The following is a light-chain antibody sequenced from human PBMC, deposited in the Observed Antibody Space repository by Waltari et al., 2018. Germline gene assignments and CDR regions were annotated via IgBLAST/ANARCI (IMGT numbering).Light chain of an antibody. CDR3: QTWDTSNEAI. Sequence: SYELTQPPSVSVSPGQTASLSCSGDRLGEKFATWYQQKPGLSPVLVIYQDPKRPSGTPERFSGSNSGNTATLPISGTQALDEADYYCQTWDTSNEAIFGPGTKVTVL. J-gene: IGLJ1*01. V-gene: IGLV3-1*01. CDR2: QDP. CDR1: RLGEKF.